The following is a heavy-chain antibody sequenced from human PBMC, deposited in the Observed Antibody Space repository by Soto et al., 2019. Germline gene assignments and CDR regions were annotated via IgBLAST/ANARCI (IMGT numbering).Heavy chain of an antibody. Sequence: QVQLVESGGGVVQAGGSLRLSCAVSGIFFSSYGMHWVRQAPGKGLEWVALISHDGSSSFYADSVRGRFTISRDNSRETVFLLMSGLRTDDTALYYCMTPVSADHSDYWGQGTLVTVSS. CDR3: MTPVSADHSDY. CDR2: ISHDGSSS. V-gene: IGHV3-30*03. D-gene: IGHD4-17*01. CDR1: GIFFSSYG. J-gene: IGHJ4*02.